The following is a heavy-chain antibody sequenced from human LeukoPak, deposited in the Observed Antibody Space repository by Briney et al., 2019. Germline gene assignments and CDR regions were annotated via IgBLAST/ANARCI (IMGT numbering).Heavy chain of an antibody. V-gene: IGHV1-2*02. CDR1: GYTFTSYY. CDR2: INPNSGGT. D-gene: IGHD3-3*01. Sequence: ASVKVSCKASGYTFTSYYIHWVRQAPGQGLEWMGWINPNSGGTSYAQKFQGRVTMTRDTSISTVYMELNRLRSDDTAVFYCARGSGGPPQVLDYWGQGTLVTVSS. J-gene: IGHJ4*02. CDR3: ARGSGGPPQVLDY.